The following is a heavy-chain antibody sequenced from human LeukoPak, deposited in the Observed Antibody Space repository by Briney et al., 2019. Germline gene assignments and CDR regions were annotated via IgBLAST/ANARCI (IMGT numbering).Heavy chain of an antibody. CDR1: GFTFSSYG. J-gene: IGHJ4*01. CDR3: AKDRITFFAVILNY. Sequence: GGSLRLSCAASGFTFSSYGMHWVRQAPGKGLEWVAVISYDGGNKYYADSVKGRFTISRDNSKNTLYLQMDSLRAEDTAVYYCAKDRITFFAVILNYWGQGTLVTVSS. D-gene: IGHD3-3*01. CDR2: ISYDGGNK. V-gene: IGHV3-30*18.